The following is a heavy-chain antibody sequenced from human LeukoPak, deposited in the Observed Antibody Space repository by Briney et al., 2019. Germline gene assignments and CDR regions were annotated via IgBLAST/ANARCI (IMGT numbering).Heavy chain of an antibody. D-gene: IGHD3-10*01. J-gene: IGHJ4*02. CDR3: ARDSAMVRGVILDY. CDR1: GFTFSSYW. V-gene: IGHV3-74*01. CDR2: IKSDGSST. Sequence: GGSLRLFCAASGFTFSSYWMHWVRQAPGKGLVWVSRIKSDGSSTSYADSVKGRFTISRDNVKNTLYLQTNSLRAEDTAVYYCARDSAMVRGVILDYWGQGTLVTVSS.